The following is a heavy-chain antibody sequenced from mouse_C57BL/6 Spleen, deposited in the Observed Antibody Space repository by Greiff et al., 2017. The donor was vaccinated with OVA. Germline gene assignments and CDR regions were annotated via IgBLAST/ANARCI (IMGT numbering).Heavy chain of an antibody. D-gene: IGHD3-1*01. J-gene: IGHJ4*01. Sequence: DVHLVESGPGLVKPSQSLSLTCSVTGYSITSGYYWNWIRQFPGNKLEWMGYISYDGSNNYNPSLQNRISITRDTSKNQFFLKLNSVTTEDTATYYCARDRGGAMDYWGQGTSVTVSS. CDR1: GYSITSGYY. CDR3: ARDRGGAMDY. CDR2: ISYDGSN. V-gene: IGHV3-6*01.